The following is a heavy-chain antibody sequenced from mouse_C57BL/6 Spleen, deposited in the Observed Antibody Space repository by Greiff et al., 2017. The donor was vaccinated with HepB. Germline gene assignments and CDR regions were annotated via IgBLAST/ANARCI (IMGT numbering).Heavy chain of an antibody. CDR1: GYTFTSYW. J-gene: IGHJ3*01. Sequence: QVQLQQPGAELVKPGASVKLSCKASGYTFTSYWMHWVKQRPGRGLERIGRIDPNSGGTKYHEKFKSKATLTVDKPSSTAYMQLSSLTSEDSAVYYCAMFYGSSWCAYWGQGTLVTVAA. CDR2: IDPNSGGT. D-gene: IGHD1-1*01. V-gene: IGHV1-72*01. CDR3: AMFYGSSWCAY.